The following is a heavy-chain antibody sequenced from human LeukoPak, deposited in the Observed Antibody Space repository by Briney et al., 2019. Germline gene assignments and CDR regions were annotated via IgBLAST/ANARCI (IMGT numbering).Heavy chain of an antibody. CDR2: IYYSGST. J-gene: IGHJ6*02. CDR3: ARGTLVFGKDV. V-gene: IGHV4-59*01. D-gene: IGHD5/OR15-5a*01. Sequence: SETLSLTCTISGGSISRYYWSWIRQPPGKGLDWIGYIYYSGSTNYNPSLKSRVTMSVDTSKNQFSLKLSSVTAADTAVYYCARGTLVFGKDVWGQGTTVTVSS. CDR1: GGSISRYY.